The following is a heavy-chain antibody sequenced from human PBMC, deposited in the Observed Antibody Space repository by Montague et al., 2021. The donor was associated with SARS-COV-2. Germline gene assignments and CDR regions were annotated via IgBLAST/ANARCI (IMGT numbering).Heavy chain of an antibody. Sequence: CTISGDSVSSNSGAWNWIRLSPSRGLEWLGRTYYRSKWYVDYAGSVRSRITINPGTSKNQFSLQMSSVTPDDTAVCYCARSKLLRSGYSSGWYGPGWFDPWGQGTPVTVSS. D-gene: IGHD6-13*01. J-gene: IGHJ5*02. CDR3: ARSKLLRSGYSSGWYGPGWFDP. V-gene: IGHV6-1*01. CDR1: GDSVSSNSGA. CDR2: TYYRSKWYV.